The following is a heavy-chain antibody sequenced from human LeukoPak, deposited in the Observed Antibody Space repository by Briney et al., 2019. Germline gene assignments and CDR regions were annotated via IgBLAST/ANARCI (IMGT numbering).Heavy chain of an antibody. D-gene: IGHD1-26*01. V-gene: IGHV3-66*01. CDR3: ASGVSGSYRRFDY. CDR2: IYSGGST. J-gene: IGHJ4*02. Sequence: PGGSLRLSCAASGFTVSSNYMSWVRQAPGKGLEWVSVIYSGGSTYYADSVKGRFTISRDNSKNTLYLQMNSLRAEDTAVYYCASGVSGSYRRFDYWGQGTLVTVSS. CDR1: GFTVSSNY.